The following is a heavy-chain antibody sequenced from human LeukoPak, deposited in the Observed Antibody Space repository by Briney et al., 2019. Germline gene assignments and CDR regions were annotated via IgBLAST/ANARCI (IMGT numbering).Heavy chain of an antibody. D-gene: IGHD5-24*01. V-gene: IGHV4-34*01. CDR1: GGSFSGYY. J-gene: IGHJ4*02. CDR3: ATGRDGCNPTPFDY. CDR2: INHSGST. Sequence: SETLSLTCAVYGGSFSGYYWSWIRQPPGKGLEWIGEINHSGSTNYNPSLKSRVTISVDTSKNQFSLKLSSVTAADTAVYYCATGRDGCNPTPFDYWGQGTLVTVSS.